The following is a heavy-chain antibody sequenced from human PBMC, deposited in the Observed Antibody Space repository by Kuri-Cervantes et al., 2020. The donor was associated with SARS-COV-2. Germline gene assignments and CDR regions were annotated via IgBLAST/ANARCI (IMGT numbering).Heavy chain of an antibody. CDR2: INHSGST. D-gene: IGHD4-11*01. V-gene: IGHV4-34*01. CDR3: ARGRTVTLKY. J-gene: IGHJ4*02. Sequence: ESLKISCAVYGGSFSGYYWSWIRQPPGKGLEWIGEINHSGSTNYNPSLKSRVTISVDTSKNQFSLKLSSVTAADTAVYYCARGRTVTLKYWGQGTLVTVSS. CDR1: GGSFSGYY.